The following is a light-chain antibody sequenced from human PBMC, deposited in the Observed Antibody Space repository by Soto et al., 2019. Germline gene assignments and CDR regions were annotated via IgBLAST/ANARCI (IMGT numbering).Light chain of an antibody. CDR2: GNS. CDR1: SSNIGAGYD. Sequence: QSVLTQPPSVSGAPGQRVTISCTGSSSNIGAGYDVHWYQQLPGAAPKLLIYGNSNRPSGVPDRFSGSRSGTSASLAITGLQPEDEADYYCAAWDDSLNGYVFGTGTKVTVL. V-gene: IGLV1-40*01. J-gene: IGLJ1*01. CDR3: AAWDDSLNGYV.